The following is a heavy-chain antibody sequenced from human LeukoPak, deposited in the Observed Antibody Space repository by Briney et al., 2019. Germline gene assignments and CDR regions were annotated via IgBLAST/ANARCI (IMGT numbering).Heavy chain of an antibody. J-gene: IGHJ6*03. Sequence: SETLSLTCAVYGGSFSGYYWSWIRQPPGKGLEWIGEINHSGSTNYNPSLKSRVTISVDTSKNQFSLKLSSVTAADTAVYYCARGLGYYDSSGYYYVALYYYYYYVDVWGKGTTVTVSS. V-gene: IGHV4-34*01. CDR2: INHSGST. CDR1: GGSFSGYY. CDR3: ARGLGYYDSSGYYYVALYYYYYYVDV. D-gene: IGHD3-22*01.